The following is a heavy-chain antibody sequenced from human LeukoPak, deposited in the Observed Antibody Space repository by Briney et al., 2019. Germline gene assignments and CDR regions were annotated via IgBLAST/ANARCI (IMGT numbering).Heavy chain of an antibody. CDR1: GGSFSGYY. CDR3: ARDFYSSGWFSR. Sequence: PSETLSLTCAVYGGSFSGYYWSWIRQPPGKGLEWIGEINHSGSTNYNPSLKSRVAISVDTSKNQFSLKLSSVTAADTAVYYCARDFYSSGWFSRWGQGTLVTVSS. V-gene: IGHV4-34*01. CDR2: INHSGST. J-gene: IGHJ4*02. D-gene: IGHD6-19*01.